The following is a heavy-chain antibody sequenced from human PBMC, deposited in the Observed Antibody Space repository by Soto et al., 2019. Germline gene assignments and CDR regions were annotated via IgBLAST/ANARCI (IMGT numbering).Heavy chain of an antibody. CDR3: AVGSSSSWYNWFDP. CDR2: INHSGST. Sequence: QVQLQQWGAGLLKPSETLSLTCAVYGGSFSGYYWSWIRQPPGKGLEWIGEINHSGSTNYNPSLKSRVTLSVDTSKNQFSLKLSSVTAADTAVYYCAVGSSSSWYNWFDPWGQGTLVTVSS. CDR1: GGSFSGYY. J-gene: IGHJ5*02. V-gene: IGHV4-34*01. D-gene: IGHD6-13*01.